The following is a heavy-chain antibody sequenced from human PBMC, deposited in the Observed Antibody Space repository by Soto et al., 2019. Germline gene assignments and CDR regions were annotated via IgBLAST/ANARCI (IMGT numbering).Heavy chain of an antibody. Sequence: GESLKISCKGSGYDFTTHWVAWVRQMPGKGLEWVGIIYPGDSDTRYSPSFQAQVIISVDKSITTAYLQWASLKASDTAMYYCATGTTISTYKDYHFDHWGQGTLVTVSS. CDR2: IYPGDSDT. CDR3: ATGTTISTYKDYHFDH. D-gene: IGHD1-1*01. V-gene: IGHV5-51*01. CDR1: GYDFTTHW. J-gene: IGHJ4*02.